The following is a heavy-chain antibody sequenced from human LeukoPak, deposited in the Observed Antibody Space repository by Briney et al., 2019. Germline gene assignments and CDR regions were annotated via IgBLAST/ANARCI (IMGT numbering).Heavy chain of an antibody. V-gene: IGHV3-48*03. Sequence: GGSLRLSCAASGFTFSSYEMNWVRQAPGKGLEWVSYIISSGSTIYYADSVKGRFTISRDNAKNSLYLQMNSLRAEDTAVYYCARDMGYDGPTNGYWGQGTLVTVSS. CDR2: IISSGSTI. CDR3: ARDMGYDGPTNGY. J-gene: IGHJ4*02. CDR1: GFTFSSYE. D-gene: IGHD2-8*01.